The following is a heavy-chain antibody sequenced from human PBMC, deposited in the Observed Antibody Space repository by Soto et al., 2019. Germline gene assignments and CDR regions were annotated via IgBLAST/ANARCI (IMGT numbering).Heavy chain of an antibody. Sequence: SQTLRLPCVFYAGYLRNYYWIWLPQPPGKGLEWIGEVNHGGEATYNSSLQGRVSIALDTSNNHFSLKMTSVTAADTAIYFCARAERSPRSWFDRWGRGTKFTVSS. D-gene: IGHD6-25*01. CDR2: VNHGGEA. V-gene: IGHV4-34*01. CDR3: ARAERSPRSWFDR. CDR1: AGYLRNYY. J-gene: IGHJ5*02.